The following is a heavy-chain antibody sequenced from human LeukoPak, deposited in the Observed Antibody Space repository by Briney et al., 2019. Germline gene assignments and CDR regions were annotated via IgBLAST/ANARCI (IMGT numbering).Heavy chain of an antibody. Sequence: SETLSLTCAVYGGSFSGYYWSWIRQPPGKGLEWIGEINHSGSTNYNPSLKSRVTIPVDTSKNQFSLKLSSVTAADTAVYYCARYWGSGWTFDYWGQGTLVTVSS. D-gene: IGHD6-19*01. CDR2: INHSGST. CDR3: ARYWGSGWTFDY. J-gene: IGHJ4*02. V-gene: IGHV4-34*01. CDR1: GGSFSGYY.